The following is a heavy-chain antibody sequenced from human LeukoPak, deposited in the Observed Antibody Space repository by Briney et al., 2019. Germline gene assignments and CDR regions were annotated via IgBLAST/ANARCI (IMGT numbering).Heavy chain of an antibody. CDR2: ISSSGSTI. V-gene: IGHV3-11*01. CDR1: GGSFSDYY. J-gene: IGHJ4*02. Sequence: LSLTCAVYGGSFSDYYMSWIRQAPGKGLEWVSYISSSGSTIYYADSVKGRFTISRDNAKNSLYLQMNSLRAEDTAVYYCAREGSTAYYFDYWGQGTLVTVSS. D-gene: IGHD3-10*01. CDR3: AREGSTAYYFDY.